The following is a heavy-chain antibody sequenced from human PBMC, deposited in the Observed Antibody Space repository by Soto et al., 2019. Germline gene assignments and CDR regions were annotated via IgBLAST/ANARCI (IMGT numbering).Heavy chain of an antibody. CDR2: INHSGST. CDR3: AGLAARPSSFDY. Sequence: PSETLSLTCAVYGGSFSGYYWSWIRQHPGKGLEWIGEINHSGSTNYNPSLKSRVTISVDTSKNQFSLKLSSVTAADTAVYYCAGLAARPSSFDYWGQGTLVTVSS. D-gene: IGHD6-6*01. V-gene: IGHV4-34*01. CDR1: GGSFSGYY. J-gene: IGHJ4*02.